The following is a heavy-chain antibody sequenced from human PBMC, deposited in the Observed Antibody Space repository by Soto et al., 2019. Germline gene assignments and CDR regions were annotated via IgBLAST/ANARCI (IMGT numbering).Heavy chain of an antibody. V-gene: IGHV4-38-2*01. J-gene: IGHJ5*02. CDR1: GYSISSGYY. CDR3: ARVRRYCSGGSCYSDWFEP. Sequence: SETLSLTCAVSGYSISSGYYWGWIRQPPGKGLEWIGSIYHSGSTYYNPSLKSRVTISVDTSKNQFSLKLSSVTAADTAVYYCARVRRYCSGGSCYSDWFEPWGQGTLVT. D-gene: IGHD2-15*01. CDR2: IYHSGST.